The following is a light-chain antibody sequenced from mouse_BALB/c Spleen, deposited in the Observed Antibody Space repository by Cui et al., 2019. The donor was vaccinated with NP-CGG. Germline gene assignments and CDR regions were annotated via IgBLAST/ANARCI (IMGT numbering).Light chain of an antibody. CDR3: ALWYSNHWV. Sequence: QAFFTQESAPTTSPGETVTLTCRSSTGAVTTSNYANWVQEKPDHLFTGLIGGTKNRAPGVPARFSGSLIGDKAALTITGAQTEDEAIYFCALWYSNHWVFGGGTKLTVL. CDR1: TGAVTTSNY. J-gene: IGLJ1*01. V-gene: IGLV1*01. CDR2: GTK.